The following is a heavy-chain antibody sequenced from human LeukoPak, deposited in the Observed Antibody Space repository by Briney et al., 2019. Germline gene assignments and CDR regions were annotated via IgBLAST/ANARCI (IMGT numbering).Heavy chain of an antibody. V-gene: IGHV3-7*01. Sequence: ETLSLTCTVSGGSISSYYWSWIRQPPGKGLEWVANIKQDGSEKYYVDSVKGRFTISRDNAKNSLYLQMNSLRADDTAIYYCARSNLDGDYGDYRPYDYWGQGTLVTVSS. D-gene: IGHD4-17*01. CDR3: ARSNLDGDYGDYRPYDY. CDR2: IKQDGSEK. CDR1: GGSISSYY. J-gene: IGHJ4*02.